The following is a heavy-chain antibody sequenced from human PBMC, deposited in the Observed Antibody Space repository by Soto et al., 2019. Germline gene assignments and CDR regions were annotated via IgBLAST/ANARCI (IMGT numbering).Heavy chain of an antibody. CDR2: IGRKAKNYAT. D-gene: IGHD6-19*01. CDR1: GFIFSGSA. Sequence: EVHLVQSGGGLVQPGGSLKLSCAASGFIFSGSAMHWVRQASGKGLEWVGRIGRKAKNYATEYGASVEGRFTISRNDSKNTTFLLMNILKSVHTAVYFCVRQWLVFSPLDHWGKGTMVTVSS. J-gene: IGHJ4*02. CDR3: VRQWLVFSPLDH. V-gene: IGHV3-73*02.